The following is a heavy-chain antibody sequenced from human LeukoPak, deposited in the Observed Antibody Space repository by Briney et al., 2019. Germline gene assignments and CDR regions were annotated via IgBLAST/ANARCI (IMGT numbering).Heavy chain of an antibody. V-gene: IGHV5-51*01. Sequence: GESLKISCKGSGYSFTSYWIGWVRQMPGKGLEWMGIIYPGDSDTRYSPSFQGQVTISADKSISTAYLQWSSLKASDTAIYYCARWYGSGSYYGYFDYWAQGTLVTVSS. CDR3: ARWYGSGSYYGYFDY. D-gene: IGHD3-10*01. J-gene: IGHJ4*02. CDR1: GYSFTSYW. CDR2: IYPGDSDT.